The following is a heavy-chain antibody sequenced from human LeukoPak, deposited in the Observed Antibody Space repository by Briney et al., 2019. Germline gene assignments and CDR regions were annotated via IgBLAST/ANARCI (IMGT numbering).Heavy chain of an antibody. J-gene: IGHJ4*02. V-gene: IGHV4-59*08. CDR3: AGGWGQQLNPIFDY. Sequence: PSETLSLTCTVSGGSISSYYWSWIRQPPGKGLEWIGYIYYSGSTNYNPSLKSRVTISVDTSKNQFSLKLSSVTAADTAVYYCAGGWGQQLNPIFDYWAREPWSPSPQ. D-gene: IGHD6-13*01. CDR2: IYYSGST. CDR1: GGSISSYY.